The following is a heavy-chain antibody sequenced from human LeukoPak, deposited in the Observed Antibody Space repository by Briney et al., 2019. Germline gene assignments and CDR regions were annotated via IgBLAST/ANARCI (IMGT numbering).Heavy chain of an antibody. CDR1: GYTFTSYG. Sequence: ASVKVSCKASGYTFTSYGISWVRPAPGQGLEWMGWISAYNGNTNYAQKFQGRVTMTRDTSISTAYMELSRLRSDDTAVYYCARAYYYGSGSYSPFDYWGQGTLVTVSS. CDR3: ARAYYYGSGSYSPFDY. J-gene: IGHJ4*02. V-gene: IGHV1-18*01. D-gene: IGHD3-10*01. CDR2: ISAYNGNT.